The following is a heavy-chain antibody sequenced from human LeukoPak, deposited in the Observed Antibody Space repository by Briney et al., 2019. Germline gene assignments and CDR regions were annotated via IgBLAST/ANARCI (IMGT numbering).Heavy chain of an antibody. CDR2: IYSGGTT. Sequence: GGSLRLSCAASGFTVSTYYMNWVRQDPGEGLEWVSVIYSGGTTYYADSVKGRFTISRDSSKNTLYLQMSTLRAEDTAVYYCARESSGHDLDCWGQGTLVTVSS. V-gene: IGHV3-53*01. CDR1: GFTVSTYY. D-gene: IGHD6-25*01. CDR3: ARESSGHDLDC. J-gene: IGHJ4*02.